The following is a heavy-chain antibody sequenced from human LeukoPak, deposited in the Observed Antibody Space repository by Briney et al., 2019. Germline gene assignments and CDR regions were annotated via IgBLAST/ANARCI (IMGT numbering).Heavy chain of an antibody. D-gene: IGHD2-2*01. CDR1: GGSISSGSYY. CDR3: ARIGYCSSTSCDYYMDV. CDR2: IYTSGST. V-gene: IGHV4-61*02. Sequence: SETLSLTCTVSGGSISSGSYYWSWIRQPAGKGLEWIGRIYTSGSTNYNPSLKSRVTISVDTSKNQFSLKLSSVTAADTAVYYCARIGYCSSTSCDYYMDVWGKGTTVTVSS. J-gene: IGHJ6*03.